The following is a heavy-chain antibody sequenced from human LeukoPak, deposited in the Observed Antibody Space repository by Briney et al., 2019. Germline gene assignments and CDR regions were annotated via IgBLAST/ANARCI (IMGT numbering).Heavy chain of an antibody. CDR3: ARAAYSGSYYYPLGASDI. Sequence: GASVKVSCKASGYTFTSYGISWVRQAPGQGLEWMGWISAYNGNTNYAQKLQGRVTMTTDTSTSTAYMELRSLRSDDTAVYYCARAAYSGSYYYPLGASDIWGQGTMVTVSS. D-gene: IGHD1-26*01. J-gene: IGHJ3*02. CDR1: GYTFTSYG. V-gene: IGHV1-18*01. CDR2: ISAYNGNT.